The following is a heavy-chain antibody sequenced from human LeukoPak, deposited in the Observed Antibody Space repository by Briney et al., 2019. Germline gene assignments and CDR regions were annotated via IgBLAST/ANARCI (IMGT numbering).Heavy chain of an antibody. V-gene: IGHV3-23*01. J-gene: IGHJ6*02. CDR3: AKGTGNYYYYGMDV. CDR2: ISGSDGST. Sequence: GGSLRLSCAASGFTFSSYAMSWVRQAPGKGLEWVSAISGSDGSTYYAGSMKGRFTISRDNSKNTLYLQMNSLRAEDTAVYYCAKGTGNYYYYGMDVWGQGTTVTVSS. CDR1: GFTFSSYA. D-gene: IGHD1-14*01.